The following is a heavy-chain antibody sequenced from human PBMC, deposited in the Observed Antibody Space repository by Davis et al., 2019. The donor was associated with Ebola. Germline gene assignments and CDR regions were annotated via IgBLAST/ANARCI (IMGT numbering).Heavy chain of an antibody. V-gene: IGHV3-48*02. Sequence: PGGSLRLSCAASGFTFISYSMIWVRQAPGKGLEWVSYISSSSRTIYYAHSVKGRFTISRDNAKNSLYLQMNSLRDEDTAVYYCARVMITFGGVIAREGFDYWGQGTLATVSS. D-gene: IGHD3-16*02. CDR1: GFTFISYS. CDR2: ISSSSRTI. J-gene: IGHJ4*02. CDR3: ARVMITFGGVIAREGFDY.